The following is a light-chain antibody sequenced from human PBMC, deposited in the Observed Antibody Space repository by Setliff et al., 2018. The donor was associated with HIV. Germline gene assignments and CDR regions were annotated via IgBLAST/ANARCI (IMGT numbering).Light chain of an antibody. V-gene: IGLV2-14*01. CDR3: SSYAITNTLP. CDR2: EVK. J-gene: IGLJ1*01. Sequence: QSVLTQPASVSGSPGQSITISCTGTSSDVGGYSYVSWYQQHPGRAPKLIIYEVKNRPSGVSSRFSGSKSGNTASLTISGLQAEDEADYYCSSYAITNTLPFGSGTKGTV. CDR1: SSDVGGYSY.